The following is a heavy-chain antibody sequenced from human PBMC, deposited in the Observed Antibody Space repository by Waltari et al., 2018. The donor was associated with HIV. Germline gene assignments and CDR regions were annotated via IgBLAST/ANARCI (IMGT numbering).Heavy chain of an antibody. CDR1: GFTFTSSA. V-gene: IGHV1-58*01. CDR3: AAPSDPTVTRGIFDY. CDR2: IVVCSCNA. J-gene: IGHJ4*02. Sequence: QMQLVQSGPEVKKPGTSVKVSCKASGFTFTSSAVQWGRQARGQRLEWIGWIVVCSCNANYAQKFQERVTITRDMSTSTAYMELSSLRSEDTAVYYCAAPSDPTVTRGIFDYWGQGTLVTFSS. D-gene: IGHD4-4*01.